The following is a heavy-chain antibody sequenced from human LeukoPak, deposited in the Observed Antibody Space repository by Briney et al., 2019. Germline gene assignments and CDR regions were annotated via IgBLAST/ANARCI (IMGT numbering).Heavy chain of an antibody. D-gene: IGHD2-2*01. CDR2: ISGSGGST. V-gene: IGHV3-23*01. CDR3: AKEKVPAVPSYFDY. CDR1: GFTFGSYG. J-gene: IGHJ4*02. Sequence: GGSLRLSCAASGFTFGSYGMSWVRQPPGKGLEWVSVISGSGGSTYYADSVKGRFTISRDNSKNTLYLQMNSLRAEDTAVYYCAKEKVPAVPSYFDYWGQGTLVTVSS.